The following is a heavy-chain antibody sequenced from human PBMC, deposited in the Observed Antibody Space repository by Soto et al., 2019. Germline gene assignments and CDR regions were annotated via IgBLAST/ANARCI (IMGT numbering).Heavy chain of an antibody. V-gene: IGHV4-59*01. Sequence: SETLSLTCTVSGGSISSYYWSWIRQPPGKGLEWIGYIYYSGSTNYNPSLKSRVTISVDTSKNQFSLKLSSVTAADTAVYYCARSHGGNFGAFDIRGQGTMVTVSS. J-gene: IGHJ3*02. D-gene: IGHD2-21*02. CDR1: GGSISSYY. CDR3: ARSHGGNFGAFDI. CDR2: IYYSGST.